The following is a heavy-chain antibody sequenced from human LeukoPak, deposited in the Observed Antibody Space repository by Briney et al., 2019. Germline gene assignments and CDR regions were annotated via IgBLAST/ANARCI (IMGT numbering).Heavy chain of an antibody. CDR3: ARVSDSSGYYYS. V-gene: IGHV4-4*07. CDR2: MYTNGKS. D-gene: IGHD3-22*01. CDR1: GGXISSYY. J-gene: IGHJ4*02. Sequence: SETLSLTCIVSGGXISSYYCSWIRQPAGKGLKWIGRMYTNGKSDYSPSLKSRVTMSVDTSKNQVSLKLSSVTAADTAVYYCARVSDSSGYYYSWGQGTLVTVSS.